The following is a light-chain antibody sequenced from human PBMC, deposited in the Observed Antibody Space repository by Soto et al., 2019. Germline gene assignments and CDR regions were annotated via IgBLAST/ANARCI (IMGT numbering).Light chain of an antibody. CDR1: QSISTW. CDR3: QQYSNYWT. CDR2: KAS. V-gene: IGKV1-5*03. J-gene: IGKJ1*01. Sequence: DIQMTQSPSTLSASVGDRVTITCRASQSISTWLPWYQQKPGKAPKLLIYKASSLESGVPSRFTGSGSGTEFTLTISSLQPDDFATYYCQQYSNYWTFGQGTKVEIK.